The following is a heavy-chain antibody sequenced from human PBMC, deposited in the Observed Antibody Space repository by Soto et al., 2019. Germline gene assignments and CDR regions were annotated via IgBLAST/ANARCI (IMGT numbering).Heavy chain of an antibody. CDR3: ARDRGIAAAGRRNYYYYYMDV. V-gene: IGHV3-33*01. CDR1: GFTFSSYG. D-gene: IGHD6-13*01. Sequence: QVQLVESGGGVVQPGRSLRLSCAASGFTFSSYGMHWVRQAPGKGLEWVAVIWYDGSNKYYADSVKGRFTISRDNSKNTRDLQMNSLRAEDTAVYYCARDRGIAAAGRRNYYYYYMDVWGKGTTVTVSS. J-gene: IGHJ6*03. CDR2: IWYDGSNK.